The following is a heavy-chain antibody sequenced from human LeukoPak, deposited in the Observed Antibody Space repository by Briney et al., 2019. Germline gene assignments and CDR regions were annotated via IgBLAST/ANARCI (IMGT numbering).Heavy chain of an antibody. CDR3: AKDVGEVLLYYFDY. CDR2: ISGSGGAT. D-gene: IGHD2-2*01. CDR1: GFIFNTYA. V-gene: IGHV3-23*01. J-gene: IGHJ4*02. Sequence: GGSLRLSCAASGFIFNTYAMSWVRQAPGKGLEWVSAISGSGGATYYTDSVKGRFTISRDNSKNTLYLQMNSLRAEDTAVYYCAKDVGEVLLYYFDYWGQGTLVTVSS.